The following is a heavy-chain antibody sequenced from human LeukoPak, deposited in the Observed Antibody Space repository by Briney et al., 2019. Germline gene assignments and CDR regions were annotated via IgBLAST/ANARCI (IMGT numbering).Heavy chain of an antibody. J-gene: IGHJ4*02. CDR2: IYHSGST. D-gene: IGHD6-13*01. CDR1: GGSISSSNW. V-gene: IGHV4-4*02. Sequence: SETLSLTCAVSGGSISSSNWWSWVRQPPGKGLEWIGEIYHSGSTNYNPSLKSRVTIPVDRSKNQFSLKLSSVTAADTAVYYCAGSIASAGKEFDYWGQGTLVTVSS. CDR3: AGSIASAGKEFDY.